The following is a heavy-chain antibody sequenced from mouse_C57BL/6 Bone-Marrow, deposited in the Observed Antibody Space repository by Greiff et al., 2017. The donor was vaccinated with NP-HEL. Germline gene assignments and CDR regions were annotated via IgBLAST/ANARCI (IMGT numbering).Heavy chain of an antibody. CDR3: TRDQLRSPGIDY. CDR2: ISSGGDYI. J-gene: IGHJ4*01. Sequence: EVMLVESGEGLVKPGGSLKLSCAASGFTFSSYAMSWVRQTPEKRLEWVAYISSGGDYIYYADTVKGRFTISRDNARNTLYLQMSSLKSEDTAMYYCTRDQLRSPGIDYWGQGTSVTVSS. V-gene: IGHV5-9-1*02. CDR1: GFTFSSYA. D-gene: IGHD1-1*01.